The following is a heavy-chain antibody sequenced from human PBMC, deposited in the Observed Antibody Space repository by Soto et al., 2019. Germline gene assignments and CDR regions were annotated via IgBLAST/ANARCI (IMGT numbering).Heavy chain of an antibody. Sequence: PSETLSLTCTVSGDSIRSYYWNLIRQPAGKGLECIWRMYSSGSTNYNPSLKSRVTVSVETSKNQFSLKLSSVTAADTAFYYCARESQRWDILPEVYFAYWGQGTMVTVSS. J-gene: IGHJ4*02. CDR3: ARESQRWDILPEVYFAY. D-gene: IGHD1-26*01. CDR1: GDSIRSYY. CDR2: MYSSGST. V-gene: IGHV4-4*07.